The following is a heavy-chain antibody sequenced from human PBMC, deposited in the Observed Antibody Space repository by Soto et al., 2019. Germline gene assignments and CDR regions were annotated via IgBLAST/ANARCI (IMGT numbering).Heavy chain of an antibody. Sequence: GASVKVSCKASGYTFTSYYMHWVRQAPGQGLEWMGIINPSGGSTSYAQKFQGRVTMTRDTSTSTVYMELSSLRSEDTAVYYCARDVSITMIVVASYYYYGMDVWGQGTTVTVYS. CDR2: INPSGGST. D-gene: IGHD3-22*01. J-gene: IGHJ6*02. CDR3: ARDVSITMIVVASYYYYGMDV. CDR1: GYTFTSYY. V-gene: IGHV1-46*01.